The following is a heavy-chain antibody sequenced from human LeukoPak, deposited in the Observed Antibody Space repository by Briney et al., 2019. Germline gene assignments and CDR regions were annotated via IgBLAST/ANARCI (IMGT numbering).Heavy chain of an antibody. CDR2: IISSSSYI. J-gene: IGHJ4*02. CDR3: ARDRGSYFDY. V-gene: IGHV3-21*01. CDR1: GFTFSSYS. D-gene: IGHD1-26*01. Sequence: GGSLTLSCAASGFTFSSYSMNWVRQAPGKGLEWVSSIISSSSYIYYADSVKGRFTISRDNAKNSLYLQMNSLRAEDKAVYYCARDRGSYFDYWGQGTLVTVSS.